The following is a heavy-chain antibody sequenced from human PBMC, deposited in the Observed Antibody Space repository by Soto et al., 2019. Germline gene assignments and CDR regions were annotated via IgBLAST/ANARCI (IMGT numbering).Heavy chain of an antibody. V-gene: IGHV3-23*01. D-gene: IGHD3-16*01. Sequence: EVQLLESGGGLVQPGGSLRLSCAASGFTFSSYAMSWVRQAPGKGLEWVSAISGSGGSTYYADSVKGRFTISRDNSKNRLCVRVSSRRAADTAVDYGVGDGFSWSWGRLDYWGQGTLVTVSS. J-gene: IGHJ4*02. CDR2: ISGSGGST. CDR1: GFTFSSYA. CDR3: VGDGFSWSWGRLDY.